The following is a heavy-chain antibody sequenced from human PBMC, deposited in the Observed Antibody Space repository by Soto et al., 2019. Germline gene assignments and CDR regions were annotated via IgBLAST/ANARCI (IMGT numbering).Heavy chain of an antibody. Sequence: SQTLSLTCAISGDSVSSNSAAWNWIRQSPSRGLEWLGRTYYRSKWYNDYAVSVKSRITINPDTSKNQFSLQLNSVTPEDTAVYYCARWGLGGDRTPTDAFDIWGQGTMVTVSS. D-gene: IGHD3-10*01. J-gene: IGHJ3*02. CDR2: TYYRSKWYN. CDR3: ARWGLGGDRTPTDAFDI. V-gene: IGHV6-1*01. CDR1: GDSVSSNSAA.